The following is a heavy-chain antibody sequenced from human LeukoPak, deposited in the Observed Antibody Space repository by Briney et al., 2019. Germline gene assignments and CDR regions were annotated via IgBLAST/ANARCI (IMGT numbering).Heavy chain of an antibody. CDR3: ARAFSSGWSIFDY. Sequence: ASVKVSCKASGYTFTSYAMNWVRQAPGQELEWMGWINTNTGNPTYAQGFTARFVFSLDTSVSTAYLQISSLKAEDTAVYHCARAFSSGWSIFDYWGQGTLVTVSS. J-gene: IGHJ4*02. V-gene: IGHV7-4-1*02. D-gene: IGHD6-19*01. CDR1: GYTFTSYA. CDR2: INTNTGNP.